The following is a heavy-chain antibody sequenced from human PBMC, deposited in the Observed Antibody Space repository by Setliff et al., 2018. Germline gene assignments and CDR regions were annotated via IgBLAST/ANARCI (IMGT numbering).Heavy chain of an antibody. D-gene: IGHD3-22*01. Sequence: RSETLSLTCDIKGGAVSGFYWSWIRQTPGKDLEWIGEISHNGRVSSSPSLKSRVTIPVDRAKNHFSLKLTSVTAADTAMYYCARSRYYDSSGNNYGLDYWGQGTLVTVS. J-gene: IGHJ4*02. CDR3: ARSRYYDSSGNNYGLDY. CDR2: ISHNGRV. CDR1: GGAVSGFY. V-gene: IGHV4-34*01.